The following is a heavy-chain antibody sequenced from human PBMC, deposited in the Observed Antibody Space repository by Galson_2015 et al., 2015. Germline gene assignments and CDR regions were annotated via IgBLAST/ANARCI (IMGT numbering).Heavy chain of an antibody. Sequence: CAITGDRASSHSAAWNWIRLSPSRGVKGLGSIYYRSKWYNDYAVHVNSRLTINPATAKNKYSLLLNSVTTEDKAVYYCAREFYGMDVWGHGTPVPVSS. CDR1: GDRASSHSAA. V-gene: IGHV6-1*01. CDR3: AREFYGMDV. J-gene: IGHJ6*02. CDR2: IYYRSKWYN.